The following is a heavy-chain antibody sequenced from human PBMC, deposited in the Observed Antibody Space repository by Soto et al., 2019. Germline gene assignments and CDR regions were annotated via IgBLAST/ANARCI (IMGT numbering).Heavy chain of an antibody. Sequence: SVKVSCKASGFTFTSSAVQWVRQARGQRLEWIGWIVVGSGNTNYAQKFQERVTITRDMSTSTAYMELSSLSSEDTAVYYCAADSVAGTSDAFDIWGQGTMVTVSS. V-gene: IGHV1-58*01. CDR1: GFTFTSSA. CDR2: IVVGSGNT. D-gene: IGHD6-19*01. CDR3: AADSVAGTSDAFDI. J-gene: IGHJ3*02.